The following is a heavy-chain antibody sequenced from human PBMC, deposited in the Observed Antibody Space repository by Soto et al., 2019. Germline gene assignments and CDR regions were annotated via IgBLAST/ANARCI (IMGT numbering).Heavy chain of an antibody. J-gene: IGHJ6*03. CDR2: IYWDDDK. Sequence: QITLKESGPTLVKPTQTLTLTCTFSGFSLSTSGVGVGWIRQPPGKALEWLALIYWDDDKRYSPSLKSRLTITKDTSKNQVVLTMTNMDPVDTATYYCAHSFGFRGYCSSTSCYTMDVWGKGTTVTVSS. CDR3: AHSFGFRGYCSSTSCYTMDV. V-gene: IGHV2-5*02. CDR1: GFSLSTSGVG. D-gene: IGHD2-2*02.